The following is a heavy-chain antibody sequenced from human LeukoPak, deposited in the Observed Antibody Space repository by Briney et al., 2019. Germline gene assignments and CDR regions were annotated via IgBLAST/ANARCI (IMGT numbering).Heavy chain of an antibody. Sequence: GGFLRLSCAASEFTFSTYSMNWVRQAPGKGLEWISFISSSSSTIYYADSVKGRFTVSRDNAKNSLYLQMNSLGAEDTAVYYCARDLTGYSTGWYVLYYSDYWGQGTLVTVFS. V-gene: IGHV3-48*04. CDR2: ISSSSSTI. CDR1: EFTFSTYS. CDR3: ARDLTGYSTGWYVLYYSDY. J-gene: IGHJ4*02. D-gene: IGHD6-19*01.